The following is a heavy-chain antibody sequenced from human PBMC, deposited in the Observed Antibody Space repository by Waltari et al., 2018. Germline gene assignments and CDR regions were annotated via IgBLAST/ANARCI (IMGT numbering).Heavy chain of an antibody. V-gene: IGHV4-34*01. D-gene: IGHD1-1*01. CDR3: ARGEQLHLIRRNSFDT. J-gene: IGHJ5*02. CDR1: GGSFTSYS. CDR2: ISHNGRT. Sequence: QVQLQQWGAGLLKPSETLSLTGAVNGGSFTSYSWGWIRPPPGKGLEWIGEISHNGRTNENPSLKSRVAISVDTSKNHFSLKLNFLTAADTAVYYCARGEQLHLIRRNSFDTWGQGTLVTVSS.